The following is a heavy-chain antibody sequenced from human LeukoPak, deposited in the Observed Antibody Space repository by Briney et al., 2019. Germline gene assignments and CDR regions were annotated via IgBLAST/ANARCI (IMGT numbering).Heavy chain of an antibody. CDR3: ARVSGWLVDD. CDR1: GYTFTGYY. V-gene: IGHV1-18*04. D-gene: IGHD6-19*01. Sequence: ASVKVSCKASGYTFTGYYMHWVRQAPGQGLEWMGWISAYNGNTNYAQKLQGRVTMTTDTSTSTAYMELRSLRSDDTAVYYCARVSGWLVDDWGQGTLVIVSS. J-gene: IGHJ4*02. CDR2: ISAYNGNT.